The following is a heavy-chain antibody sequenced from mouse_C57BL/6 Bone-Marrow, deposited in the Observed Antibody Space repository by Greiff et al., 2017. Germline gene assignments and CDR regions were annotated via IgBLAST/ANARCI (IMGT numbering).Heavy chain of an antibody. Sequence: QVQLQQSGAELARPGASVKLSCKASGYTFTSSGISWVKQRTGQGLEWIGEIYPRSGNTYYNEKFKGKATLTADKSSSTAYMELRSLTSEDSAVYFCALLFYYAMDYWGQGTSVTVSS. D-gene: IGHD2-10*01. V-gene: IGHV1-81*01. CDR2: IYPRSGNT. CDR3: ALLFYYAMDY. J-gene: IGHJ4*01. CDR1: GYTFTSSG.